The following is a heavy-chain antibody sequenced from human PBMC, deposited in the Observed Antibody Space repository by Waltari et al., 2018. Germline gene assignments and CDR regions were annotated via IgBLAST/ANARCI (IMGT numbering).Heavy chain of an antibody. Sequence: QVQLQESGPGLVKPSETLSLTCTVSGYSISSGYYWGWLRQPPGKGLEWIGSIYHSGRTYYNPSLKSRVTISVDTSKNQFSLKLSSVTAADTAVYYCARGGVVYSNYDHDFDYWGQGTLVTVSS. V-gene: IGHV4-38-2*02. D-gene: IGHD4-4*01. J-gene: IGHJ4*02. CDR1: GYSISSGYY. CDR3: ARGGVVYSNYDHDFDY. CDR2: IYHSGRT.